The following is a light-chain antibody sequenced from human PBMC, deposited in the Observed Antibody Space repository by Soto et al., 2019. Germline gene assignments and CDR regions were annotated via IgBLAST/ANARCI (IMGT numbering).Light chain of an antibody. Sequence: EIVLTQSPATLSLSPGERATLSCRASQSVSNYLAWYQQKPGQAPRLLIYDASNRASGIPARFSGSGSGTDFTLTISSLDPEDFAVYYCQQRCNWPPATFGGGTKVDIK. CDR1: QSVSNY. CDR3: QQRCNWPPAT. J-gene: IGKJ4*01. V-gene: IGKV3-11*01. CDR2: DAS.